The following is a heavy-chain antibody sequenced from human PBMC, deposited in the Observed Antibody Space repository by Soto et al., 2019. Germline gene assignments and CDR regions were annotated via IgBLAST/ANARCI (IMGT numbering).Heavy chain of an antibody. J-gene: IGHJ5*02. Sequence: PGGSLRLSCAASGFTFENFGMSWVRQAPGKGLEWISSISGSGLNKYYADSVKGRFTIPRDNSKNTVYLELSNLRAEDTAVYHCAKNQGVELVPLATVDWFDPWGQGSVVTVSS. CDR1: GFTFENFG. D-gene: IGHD1-26*01. CDR2: ISGSGLNK. V-gene: IGHV3-23*01. CDR3: AKNQGVELVPLATVDWFDP.